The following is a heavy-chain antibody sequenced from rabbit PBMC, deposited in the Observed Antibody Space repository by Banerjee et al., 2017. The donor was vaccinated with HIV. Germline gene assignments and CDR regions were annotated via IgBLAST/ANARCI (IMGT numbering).Heavy chain of an antibody. Sequence: IGCIYTGSGNTYYASWAKGRFTISKTSSTTVTLQMASLTAADTATYFCARAYTGDMDYTYYFHLWGQGTLVTVS. J-gene: IGHJ4*01. V-gene: IGHV1S40*01. D-gene: IGHD1-1*01. CDR2: IYTGSGNT. CDR3: ARAYTGDMDYTYYFHL.